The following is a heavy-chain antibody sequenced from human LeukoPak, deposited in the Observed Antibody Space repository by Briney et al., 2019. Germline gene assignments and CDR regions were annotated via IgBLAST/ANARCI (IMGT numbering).Heavy chain of an antibody. Sequence: SETLSLTYTVSGGSISSHYWSWIRQPPGKGLEWIGYIYYSGTTNYNPSLKTRVTMSLDTSKNQFSLKLSSVTAADTAVYYCARHWASAAPGFYYYYMDVWGKGTTVAVSS. V-gene: IGHV4-59*08. CDR3: ARHWASAAPGFYYYYMDV. J-gene: IGHJ6*03. CDR2: IYYSGTT. D-gene: IGHD6-13*01. CDR1: GGSISSHY.